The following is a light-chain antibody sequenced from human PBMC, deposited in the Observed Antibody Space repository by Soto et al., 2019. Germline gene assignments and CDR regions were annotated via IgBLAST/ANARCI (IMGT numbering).Light chain of an antibody. V-gene: IGLV2-14*01. CDR3: SSYSSGSTFYV. J-gene: IGLJ1*01. CDR1: SSDVGGHKH. Sequence: QSVLTQPASVSGSPGQSITIPCTGTSSDVGGHKHVSWYQQHPGKAPKLMIYEVSNRPSGVSNRFSGSKSGNTASLTISGLQAEAEADYFCSSYSSGSTFYVFGTGTKV. CDR2: EVS.